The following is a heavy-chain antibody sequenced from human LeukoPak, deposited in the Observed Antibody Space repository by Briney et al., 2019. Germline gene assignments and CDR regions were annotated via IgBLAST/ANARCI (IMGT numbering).Heavy chain of an antibody. CDR2: ITGSGSNT. V-gene: IGHV3-23*01. D-gene: IGHD6-13*01. CDR1: GFIFTSYS. Sequence: GGSLRLSCAASGFIFTSYSMNWLRKARGRGVEWVSVITGSGSNTYYADSVKGRFTISKDNSKNTVHLQMNSLRVDDTAVYFCAKAASSSWPSYYYGMDVWGQGTAVTVSS. CDR3: AKAASSSWPSYYYGMDV. J-gene: IGHJ6*02.